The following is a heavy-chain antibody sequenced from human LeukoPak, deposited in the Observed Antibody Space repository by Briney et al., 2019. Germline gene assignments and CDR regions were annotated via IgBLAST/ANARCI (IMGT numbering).Heavy chain of an antibody. Sequence: SQTLSLTCTVSGGSISSGSYYWSWIRQPAGKGLEWIGRIYTSGSTNYNPSLKSRVTISVDTSKNHFSLKLSSVTAADTAVYYCAREGSSLDYWGQGTLVTVSS. V-gene: IGHV4-61*02. D-gene: IGHD6-19*01. CDR3: AREGSSLDY. J-gene: IGHJ4*02. CDR1: GGSISSGSYY. CDR2: IYTSGST.